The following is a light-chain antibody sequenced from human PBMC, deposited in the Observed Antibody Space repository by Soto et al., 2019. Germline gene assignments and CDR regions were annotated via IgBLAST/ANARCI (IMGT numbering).Light chain of an antibody. CDR3: LQHNTYPLT. CDR2: SAS. J-gene: IGKJ4*01. V-gene: IGKV1-17*01. CDR1: QGIRND. Sequence: DLQMTQSPSFLSASVGDRVTITCRASQGIRNDLGWYQQKPGQVPKRLIYSASILQSGVPSRFSGSGSGTEFILTINSLQPEDFATYYCLQHNTYPLTFGGGTEVEIK.